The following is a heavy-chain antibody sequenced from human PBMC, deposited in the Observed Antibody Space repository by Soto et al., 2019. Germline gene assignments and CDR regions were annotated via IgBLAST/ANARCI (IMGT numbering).Heavy chain of an antibody. J-gene: IGHJ6*03. CDR2: ISGSGST. CDR3: AKALRFTFTTGYYMDV. D-gene: IGHD3-16*01. Sequence: EVQLLESGGGLIQTGGSLRLSCAASGFTVSSYAMSWVRLAPGKGLEWVSVISGSGSTYSADSVKGRFTISRDSSKNTVYLQMNSLRAEDTAVYYCAKALRFTFTTGYYMDVWGRGTTVTVSS. V-gene: IGHV3-23*01. CDR1: GFTVSSYA.